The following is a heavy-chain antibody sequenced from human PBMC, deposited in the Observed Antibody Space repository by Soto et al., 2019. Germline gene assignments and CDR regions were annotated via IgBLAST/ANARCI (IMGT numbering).Heavy chain of an antibody. CDR2: VSYSGST. J-gene: IGHJ4*02. CDR3: ARGQGGITVFGAPGHFDY. V-gene: IGHV4-39*01. D-gene: IGHD3-3*01. Sequence: SETLSLTCTVSGDSISSSTYYWGWIRQPPGKGLEWIGSVSYSGSTYYNPPLKSRLTISVDTSKNQFSLKVNSVSAADTAVYFCARGQGGITVFGAPGHFDYWGQGTLVTVSS. CDR1: GDSISSSTYY.